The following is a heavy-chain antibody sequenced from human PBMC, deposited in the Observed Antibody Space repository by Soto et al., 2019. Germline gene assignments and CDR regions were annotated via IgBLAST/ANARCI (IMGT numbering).Heavy chain of an antibody. Sequence: ASVKVSCKASGYTFISYVIGWVRQAPGQGLEWMGWISAYNGNTNYAQKFQGRVTMSTDTSTSTAYMELRSLRSEDTAVYYCARDMSNGYYPFGYWGQGTLVTVSS. CDR1: GYTFISYV. CDR3: ARDMSNGYYPFGY. V-gene: IGHV1-18*01. J-gene: IGHJ4*02. CDR2: ISAYNGNT. D-gene: IGHD3-22*01.